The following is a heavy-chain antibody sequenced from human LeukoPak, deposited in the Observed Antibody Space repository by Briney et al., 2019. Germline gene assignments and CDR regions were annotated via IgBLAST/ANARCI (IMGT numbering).Heavy chain of an antibody. CDR1: GYTFTGYY. CDR3: ARAATPYRPNFFDY. CDR2: INPNSGDT. V-gene: IGHV1-2*02. Sequence: ASVKVSCKAAGYTFTGYYIHWVRQAPGQRFEWMGWINPNSGDTNYAQKFQGRVAMTRDTSISTAYMELSRLTSDDTAVYSCARAATPYRPNFFDYWGQGALVTVSS. J-gene: IGHJ4*02. D-gene: IGHD4-4*01.